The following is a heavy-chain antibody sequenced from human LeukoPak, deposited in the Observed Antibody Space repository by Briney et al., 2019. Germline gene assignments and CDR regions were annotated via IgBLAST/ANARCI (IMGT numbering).Heavy chain of an antibody. V-gene: IGHV3-7*02. D-gene: IGHD2/OR15-2a*01. J-gene: IGHJ4*02. CDR2: IKLDESEK. CDR3: ARVLDNSSSPYQSLEY. CDR1: GFTFSGSA. Sequence: GGSLKLSCAASGFTFSGSAMHWVRQASGKGLEWVANIKLDESEKYYVDSVKGRFTISRDNAKNSLYLQMDSLRAEDTAVYYCARVLDNSSSPYQSLEYWGQGTLVTVSS.